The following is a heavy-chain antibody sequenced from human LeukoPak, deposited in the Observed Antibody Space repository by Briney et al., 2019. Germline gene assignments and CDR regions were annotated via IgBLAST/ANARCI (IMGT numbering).Heavy chain of an antibody. D-gene: IGHD2-8*01. CDR1: GYSFTGYY. V-gene: IGHV1-2*02. J-gene: IGHJ6*03. CDR3: ARVGLRVMLYRLYYMDV. CDR2: INPNSGDT. Sequence: ASVKVSCKASGYSFTGYYMHWVRQAPGQGLEWMGWINPNSGDTKYAQKFQGRVTMTRDTSISTAYMELTRLRSDDTAVYYCARVGLRVMLYRLYYMDVWGKGTTVTVSS.